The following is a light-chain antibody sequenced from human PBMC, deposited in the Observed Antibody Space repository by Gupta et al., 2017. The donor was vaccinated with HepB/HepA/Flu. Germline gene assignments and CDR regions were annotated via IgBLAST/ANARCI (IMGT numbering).Light chain of an antibody. V-gene: IGKV4-1*01. Sequence: DVVMTQSPYSLPVSLGERATITCKSGQSLFYRSNNKTYLNWYQQKPGQPPNLLIYWASTRESGVPDRFSGRGSGTDFTLTINNLQAEDVAVYYCQQDVSTPRTFGQGTKVEIK. CDR2: WAS. CDR3: QQDVSTPRT. CDR1: QSLFYRSNNKTY. J-gene: IGKJ1*01.